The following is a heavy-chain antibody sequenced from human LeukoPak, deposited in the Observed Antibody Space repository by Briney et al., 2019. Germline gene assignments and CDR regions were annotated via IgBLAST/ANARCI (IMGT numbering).Heavy chain of an antibody. V-gene: IGHV4-59*01. CDR3: ARVNDYGDYNFDY. CDR2: IYYSGST. CDR1: AGSISTYY. D-gene: IGHD4-17*01. Sequence: SETLSLTCTVSAGSISTYYWSWIRQPPGKGLERIGYIYYSGSTDYNPSLKSRVTMSVDTSKNQFSLKLSSVTAADTAVYYCARVNDYGDYNFDYWGQGTLVTVSS. J-gene: IGHJ4*02.